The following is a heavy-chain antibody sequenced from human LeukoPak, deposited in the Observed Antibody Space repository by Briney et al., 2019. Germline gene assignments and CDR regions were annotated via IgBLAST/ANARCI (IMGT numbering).Heavy chain of an antibody. D-gene: IGHD2-2*01. CDR3: AKDLYCSSTSCYMDV. CDR2: IGGSGIST. CDR1: DFRFSSYA. V-gene: IGHV3-23*01. Sequence: GGSLRLSCVLSDFRFSSYAMSWVRQAPGRGLEWVSGIGGSGISTFYADSVKGRFSISRDNSKNTVFLQMDSLRVEDTAVYYCAKDLYCSSTSCYMDVWGKGTTVTVSS. J-gene: IGHJ6*03.